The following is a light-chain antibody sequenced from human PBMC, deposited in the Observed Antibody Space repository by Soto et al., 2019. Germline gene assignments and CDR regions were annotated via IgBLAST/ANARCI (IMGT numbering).Light chain of an antibody. CDR2: EVS. Sequence: QSALTQPPSASGSPGQSVTISCTGTSSDIGAYIYVSWYQQHPGKAPKLMISEVSRRPSGVPEHFSGSKSGNTASLTVSGLQADDEAHYYCSSYAGSNNFVFGTGTKGTVL. J-gene: IGLJ1*01. V-gene: IGLV2-8*01. CDR3: SSYAGSNNFV. CDR1: SSDIGAYIY.